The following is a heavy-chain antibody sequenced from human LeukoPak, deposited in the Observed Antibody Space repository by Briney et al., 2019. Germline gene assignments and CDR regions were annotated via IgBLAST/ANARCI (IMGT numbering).Heavy chain of an antibody. CDR1: GGSISGYY. CDR2: IYYTGIT. V-gene: IGHV4-59*01. CDR3: ARLHSSRAEEFDP. J-gene: IGHJ5*02. Sequence: PSETLSLTCTVSGGSISGYYWSWIRQSPGKGLEWIGYIYYTGITAYNPSLGSRVTISVDRSNNQFSLRPTSVTAADTAVYHCARLHSSRAEEFDPWGQGTLVTVSS.